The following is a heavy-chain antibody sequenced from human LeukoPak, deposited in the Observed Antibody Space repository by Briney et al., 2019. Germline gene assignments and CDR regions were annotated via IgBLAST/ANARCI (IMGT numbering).Heavy chain of an antibody. V-gene: IGHV3-30*04. Sequence: GGSLRLSCAASGFTFSSYAMHWVRQAPGKGLEWVAVISYDGSNKYYADSVKGRFTISRDNSKNTLYLQMNSLRAEDTAVYYCARSYEWELPLGAFDIWGQGTMVTVSS. CDR3: ARSYEWELPLGAFDI. CDR2: ISYDGSNK. J-gene: IGHJ3*02. CDR1: GFTFSSYA. D-gene: IGHD1-26*01.